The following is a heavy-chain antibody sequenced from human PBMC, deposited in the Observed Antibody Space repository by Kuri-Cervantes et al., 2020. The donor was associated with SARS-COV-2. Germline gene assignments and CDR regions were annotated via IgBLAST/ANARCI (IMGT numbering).Heavy chain of an antibody. J-gene: IGHJ5*02. CDR1: GFTFSSYW. CDR3: ATGGWFAP. CDR2: INSDGSST. V-gene: IGHV3-74*01. Sequence: ETLSLTCAASGFTFSSYWMHWVRQAPGKGLVWVSRINSDGSSTSYADSVKGRFTISRDNAKNTLYLQMNSLRVEDTAVYYCATGGWFAPWGQGTLVTVSS.